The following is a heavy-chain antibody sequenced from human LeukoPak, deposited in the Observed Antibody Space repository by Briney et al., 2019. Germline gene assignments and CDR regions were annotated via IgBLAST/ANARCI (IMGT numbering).Heavy chain of an antibody. CDR1: GGSVSSGSSY. CDR2: IYYSGST. CDR3: ARSTGSQLLWFGEFDY. D-gene: IGHD3-10*01. J-gene: IGHJ4*02. Sequence: SETLSLTCTVSGGSVSSGSSYWSWIRQPPGKGLEWIGYIYYSGSTNYNPPLKSRVTISVDTSKNQFSLKLSSVTAADTAVYYCARSTGSQLLWFGEFDYWGQGTLVTVSS. V-gene: IGHV4-61*01.